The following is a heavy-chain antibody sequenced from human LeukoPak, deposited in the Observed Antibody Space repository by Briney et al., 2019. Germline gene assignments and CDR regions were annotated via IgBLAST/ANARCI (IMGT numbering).Heavy chain of an antibody. V-gene: IGHV4-39*07. J-gene: IGHJ6*03. CDR3: ARHSGTFYYYYYMDV. Sequence: SETLSLTCTVSGGSISSYYWGWIRQPPGKGLEWIGTISYSGNTYYNPSLKSRVTISVDTSKNQFSLKLSSVTAADTAVYYCARHSGTFYYYYYMDVWGKGTSVTVPS. D-gene: IGHD1-26*01. CDR2: ISYSGNT. CDR1: GGSISSYY.